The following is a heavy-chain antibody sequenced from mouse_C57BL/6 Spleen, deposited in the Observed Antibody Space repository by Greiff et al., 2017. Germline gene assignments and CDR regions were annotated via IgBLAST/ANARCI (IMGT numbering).Heavy chain of an antibody. V-gene: IGHV1-72*01. CDR2: IDPNSGGT. CDR1: GYTFTSYW. Sequence: QVQLQQPGAELVKPGASVKLSCKASGYTFTSYWMHWVKQRPGRGLEWIGRIDPNSGGTKYNEKFKSKATLTVDTPSSTAYMQLSSLTSEDSAVYDCARATVEAFAYWGQGTLVTVSA. D-gene: IGHD1-1*01. CDR3: ARATVEAFAY. J-gene: IGHJ3*01.